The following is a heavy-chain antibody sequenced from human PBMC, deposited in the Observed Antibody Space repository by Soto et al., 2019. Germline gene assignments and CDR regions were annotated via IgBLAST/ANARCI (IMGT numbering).Heavy chain of an antibody. Sequence: QVQLVESGGGVVQPGRSLRLSCAASGFTFSSYDMHWVRQAPGKGLEWVAVISYDGSNKYYADSVKGRFTISRDNSKNTLYLQMNSLRAEDTAVYYCARGGYDFFGWFDPWGQGTLVTVSS. V-gene: IGHV3-30-3*01. D-gene: IGHD3-3*01. J-gene: IGHJ5*02. CDR2: ISYDGSNK. CDR1: GFTFSSYD. CDR3: ARGGYDFFGWFDP.